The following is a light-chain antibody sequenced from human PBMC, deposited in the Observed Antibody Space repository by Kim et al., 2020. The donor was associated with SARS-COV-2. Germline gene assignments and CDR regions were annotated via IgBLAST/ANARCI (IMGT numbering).Light chain of an antibody. Sequence: GQRVTISCSGSNSNIGRNTVNWYQQFPGTAPKLLVDTDNRRPSGVPDRVSGSKSGTSASLAISGLQSEDEADYYCGTWDDSLEVWMFGGGTKLTVL. V-gene: IGLV1-44*01. CDR1: NSNIGRNT. J-gene: IGLJ3*02. CDR2: TDN. CDR3: GTWDDSLEVWM.